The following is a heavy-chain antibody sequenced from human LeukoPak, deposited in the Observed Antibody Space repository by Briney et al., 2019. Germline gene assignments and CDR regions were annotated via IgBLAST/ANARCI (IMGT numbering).Heavy chain of an antibody. J-gene: IGHJ4*02. Sequence: GGSLRLSCAASGFTFDDYAMHWVRQAPGKGLEWVSGISWNSGSIGYADSVKGRFTISRDNSKNTLYLQMTSLRTEDTAIYYCARDLGSGLYVGDYWGQETLVTVSS. CDR2: ISWNSGSI. V-gene: IGHV3-9*01. D-gene: IGHD6-19*01. CDR1: GFTFDDYA. CDR3: ARDLGSGLYVGDY.